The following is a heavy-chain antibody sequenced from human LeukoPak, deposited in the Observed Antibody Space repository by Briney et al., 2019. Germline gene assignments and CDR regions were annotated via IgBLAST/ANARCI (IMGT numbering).Heavy chain of an antibody. V-gene: IGHV4-34*01. CDR1: GGSFSGYY. J-gene: IGHJ4*02. D-gene: IGHD3-3*01. CDR3: ARAADLDVYYDFWSGYRY. CDR2: INHSGST. Sequence: ASETLSLTCAVYGGSFSGYYWSWIRQPPGKGLEWIGEINHSGSTNYNPSLKSRVTISVDTSKNQFSLNLSSVTAADTAVYYCARAADLDVYYDFWSGYRYWGQGTLVTVSS.